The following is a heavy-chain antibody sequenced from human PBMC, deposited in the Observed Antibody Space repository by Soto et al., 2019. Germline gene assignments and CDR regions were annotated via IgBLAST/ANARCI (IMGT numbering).Heavy chain of an antibody. CDR3: ARYRSLDP. D-gene: IGHD3-16*02. J-gene: IGHJ5*02. V-gene: IGHV3-7*03. CDR1: GFILRNYW. Sequence: GGSLRRSCADSGFILRNYWMSWVRQAPGMGRQWVASRKEDGSEKYYVDPVKGRFTISRENAKNSLYLQMNSLRAEDTAVYYCARYRSLDPWGQGILVTVSS. CDR2: RKEDGSEK.